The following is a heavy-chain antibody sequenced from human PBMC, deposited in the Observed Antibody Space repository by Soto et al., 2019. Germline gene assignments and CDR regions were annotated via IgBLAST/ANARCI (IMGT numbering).Heavy chain of an antibody. CDR1: GSTFSSSE. D-gene: IGHD3-3*01. V-gene: IGHV3-48*03. J-gene: IGHJ6*01. CDR2: ISKSGSVI. CDR3: ASVNLRFSYGIDV. Sequence: EVQLVESGGGLVQPGGSLRLSCAASGSTFSSSEMHWVRQAPGKGLEWVSYISKSGSVIYYADSVKGRFTISRDNAKNLLFLQMNSLRAEDTAVYFCASVNLRFSYGIDVW.